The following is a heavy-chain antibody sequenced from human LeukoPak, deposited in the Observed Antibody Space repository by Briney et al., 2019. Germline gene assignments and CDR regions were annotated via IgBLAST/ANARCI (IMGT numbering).Heavy chain of an antibody. CDR3: ARGQTPGYFDY. Sequence: SETLSLTCTVSGDSIRSPDYYWAWLRQPPGKGLEWIATIYYTGSTYYNPSLKNRLTMPVDLSESHFSLRLNSVTAADTAVYYCARGQTPGYFDYWGQGTLVTVSS. J-gene: IGHJ4*02. V-gene: IGHV4-39*02. CDR2: IYYTGST. CDR1: GDSIRSPDYY.